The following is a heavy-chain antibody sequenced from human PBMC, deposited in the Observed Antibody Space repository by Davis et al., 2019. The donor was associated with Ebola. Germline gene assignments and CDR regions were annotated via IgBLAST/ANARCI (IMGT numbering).Heavy chain of an antibody. CDR2: MNPNSGNT. V-gene: IGHV1-8*03. CDR3: ARVLVGGPLGWFDP. Sequence: ASVKVSCKASGYTFTSYDINWVRQATGQGLEWMGWMNPNSGNTGYAQKFQGRVTITRNTSISTAYMELSSLRSEDTAVYYCARVLVGGPLGWFDPWGQGTLVTVSS. D-gene: IGHD2-15*01. CDR1: GYTFTSYD. J-gene: IGHJ5*02.